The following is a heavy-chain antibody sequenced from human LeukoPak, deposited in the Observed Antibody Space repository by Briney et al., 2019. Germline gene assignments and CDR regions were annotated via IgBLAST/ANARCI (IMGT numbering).Heavy chain of an antibody. V-gene: IGHV3-21*01. J-gene: IGHJ5*02. D-gene: IGHD6-19*01. CDR1: GFTFSTYS. CDR3: ARDRIAVAGTWWFDP. CDR2: ISSSSSYI. Sequence: PGGSLRLSCAASGFTFSTYSMNWVRQAPGKGLEWVSSISSSSSYIYYADSVKGRFTISRDNAKSSLYLQMNSLRAEDTAVYYCARDRIAVAGTWWFDPWGQGTLVTVSS.